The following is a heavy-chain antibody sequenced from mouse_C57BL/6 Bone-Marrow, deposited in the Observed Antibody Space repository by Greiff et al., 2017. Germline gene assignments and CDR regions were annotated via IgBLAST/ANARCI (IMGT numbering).Heavy chain of an antibody. V-gene: IGHV1-82*01. J-gene: IGHJ2*01. D-gene: IGHD1-1*01. CDR3: ARGYYYGSSRHLDY. CDR1: GYAFSSSW. CDR2: IYPGDGDT. Sequence: VQLQQSGPELVKPGASVKISCKASGYAFSSSWMNWVKQRPGKGLEWIGRIYPGDGDTNYNGKFKGQATLTADKSSSTPYLQLSSLTSEDSAVYFCARGYYYGSSRHLDYWGQGTTLTVSS.